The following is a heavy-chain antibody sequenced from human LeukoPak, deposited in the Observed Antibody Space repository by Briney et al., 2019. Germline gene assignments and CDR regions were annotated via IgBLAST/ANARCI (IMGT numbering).Heavy chain of an antibody. CDR1: GFTFNSYW. CDR3: ANIRGG. D-gene: IGHD3-16*01. Sequence: QPGGSLRLSCAASGFTFNSYWMTWVRQAPGKGLEWVANIKQDGSEKLYVDSVKGRFAISRDNAKNPLYLQMNSLRVEDTAVYYCANIRGGWGQGTLVTVSS. CDR2: IKQDGSEK. V-gene: IGHV3-7*03. J-gene: IGHJ4*02.